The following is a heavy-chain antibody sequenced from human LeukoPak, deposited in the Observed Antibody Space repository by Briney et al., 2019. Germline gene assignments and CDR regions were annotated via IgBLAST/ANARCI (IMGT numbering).Heavy chain of an antibody. CDR1: GYTFTSYD. J-gene: IGHJ5*02. V-gene: IGHV1-8*03. D-gene: IGHD6-13*01. Sequence: GASVKVSCKASGYTFTSYDINWVRQATGQGLEWMGWMNPNSGNTDYAQKFEGRVTITRNTSISTAYMELSSLRSEDTAVYYCARDSSSWYDPRPVHWFDPWGQGTLVTVSS. CDR2: MNPNSGNT. CDR3: ARDSSSWYDPRPVHWFDP.